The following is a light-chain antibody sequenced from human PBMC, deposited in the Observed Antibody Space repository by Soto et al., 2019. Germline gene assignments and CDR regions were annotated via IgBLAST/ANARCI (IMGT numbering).Light chain of an antibody. Sequence: ETVMTQSPATLPVSPGERATLSCRASQSVSSSYLAWYQQKPGQAPRLLIYGASSRATGIPDRFSGSGSGTDFTLTISRLEPEDFAVYYCQQYGSSLTWTFGQGTQV. J-gene: IGKJ1*01. CDR3: QQYGSSLTWT. CDR1: QSVSSSY. V-gene: IGKV3-20*01. CDR2: GAS.